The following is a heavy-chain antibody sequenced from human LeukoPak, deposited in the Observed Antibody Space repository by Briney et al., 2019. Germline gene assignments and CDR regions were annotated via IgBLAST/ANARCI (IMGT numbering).Heavy chain of an antibody. CDR1: GGSINSSYYY. CDR2: IYYSGST. J-gene: IGHJ3*02. CDR3: ARHYSSSWYSAFHI. V-gene: IGHV4-39*01. D-gene: IGHD6-13*01. Sequence: SETLSLTCTVSGGSINSSYYYWGWIRQPPGKGLEWIGSIYYSGSTYYNPSLKSRVTISVDTSNNQFSLKLTSVTAADTAVYYRARHYSSSWYSAFHIWGQGTMVTVSS.